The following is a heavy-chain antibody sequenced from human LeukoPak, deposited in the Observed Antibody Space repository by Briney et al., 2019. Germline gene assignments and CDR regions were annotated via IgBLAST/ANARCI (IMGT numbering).Heavy chain of an antibody. CDR2: IYYSGST. J-gene: IGHJ6*02. Sequence: PSQTLSLTCTVSGGSISSYYWSWIRQPPGKGLEWIGYIYYSGSTNYNPSLKSRVTISVDTSKNQFSLKLSSVTAADTAVYYCASLSRFGNYYGMDVWGQGTTVTVSS. CDR1: GGSISSYY. CDR3: ASLSRFGNYYGMDV. V-gene: IGHV4-59*08. D-gene: IGHD3-16*01.